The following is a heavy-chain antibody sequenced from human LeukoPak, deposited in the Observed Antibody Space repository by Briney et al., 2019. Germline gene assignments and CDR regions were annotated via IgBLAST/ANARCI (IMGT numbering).Heavy chain of an antibody. CDR1: GYSFTSYW. CDR3: ATSITLVDPFDY. J-gene: IGHJ4*02. V-gene: IGHV5-51*01. D-gene: IGHD3-10*01. Sequence: GESLQISCQGSGYSFTSYWIGWVRQMPGKGLEWMGIIYPGDSDTRYSPSFQGQVTISADKSISTAYLQRSSLKASDTAMYYCATSITLVDPFDYWGQGTLVTVSS. CDR2: IYPGDSDT.